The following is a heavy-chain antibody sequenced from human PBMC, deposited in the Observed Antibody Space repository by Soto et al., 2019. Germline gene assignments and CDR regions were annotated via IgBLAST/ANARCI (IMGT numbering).Heavy chain of an antibody. CDR2: ISNSGGST. CDR3: LMGYFFDY. CDR1: GFTFSGYA. V-gene: IGHV3-23*01. D-gene: IGHD3-16*01. Sequence: EVQLLESGGGLVQPGGSLRLSCAASGFTFSGYAMSWVRQAPGKGLEWVSTISNSGGSTWYAESVKGRFTISRDNSKNTLVLQMNSLRAEDTVVYYCLMGYFFDYWGQGTLVTVSS. J-gene: IGHJ4*02.